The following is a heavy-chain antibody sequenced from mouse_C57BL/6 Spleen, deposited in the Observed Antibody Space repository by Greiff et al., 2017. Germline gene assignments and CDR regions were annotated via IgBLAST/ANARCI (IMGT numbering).Heavy chain of an antibody. D-gene: IGHD2-1*01. CDR3: AGTNGNYLSYAMDY. J-gene: IGHJ4*01. CDR1: GFTFSDYG. Sequence: EVMLVESGGGLVKPGGSLKLSCAASGFTFSDYGMHWVRQAPEQGLEWVAYISSGGSTIYYADTVKGRFTISRNNATNTAFLQMTSQRSDDTAMYYCAGTNGNYLSYAMDYWGQGTSVTVSS. CDR2: ISSGGSTI. V-gene: IGHV5-17*01.